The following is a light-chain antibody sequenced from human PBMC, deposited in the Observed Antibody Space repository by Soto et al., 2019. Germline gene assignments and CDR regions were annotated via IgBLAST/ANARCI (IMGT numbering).Light chain of an antibody. CDR1: HDISKF. V-gene: IGKV1-33*01. CDR3: RQYHTLPLP. Sequence: DIQMTQSPPSLPESVGDRVTITCQATHDISKFLNWYQHKPGRAPKLLIYDASILQTGAPSRFSGTRSGTHFTFTISSLQPEDIATSCCRQYHTLPLPVGGGTKVE. J-gene: IGKJ4*01. CDR2: DAS.